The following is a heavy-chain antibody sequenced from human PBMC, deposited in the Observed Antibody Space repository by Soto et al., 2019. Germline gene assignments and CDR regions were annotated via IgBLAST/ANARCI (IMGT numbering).Heavy chain of an antibody. V-gene: IGHV3-9*01. CDR3: TTTYPNDDSRVVAY. D-gene: IGHD1-1*01. CDR2: ITWTSGSK. J-gene: IGHJ4*02. CDR1: GFTFDDYA. Sequence: EVQLVESGGGLVQPGRSLRLSCAASGFTFDDYAMHWVRQPPGKGLEWVSGITWTSGSKDYADCVKCRFTISRDNRKNSLYLQMNSLRGEETALYYCTTTYPNDDSRVVAYWGQGTLVTVSS.